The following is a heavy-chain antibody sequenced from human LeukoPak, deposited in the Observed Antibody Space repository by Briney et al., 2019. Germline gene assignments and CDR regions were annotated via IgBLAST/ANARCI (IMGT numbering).Heavy chain of an antibody. CDR2: IYISGRT. J-gene: IGHJ4*01. D-gene: IGHD4-11*01. CDR1: GGSVSTSY. Sequence: PSETLSLTCTVSGGSVSTSYWSWIRQPAGKGLEWIGRIYISGRTNYNPSLESRVAMSLDTSENQFSLKLRSVTAADTAVYYCAKGPYTNFFDSWGHGTLVTVSS. V-gene: IGHV4-4*07. CDR3: AKGPYTNFFDS.